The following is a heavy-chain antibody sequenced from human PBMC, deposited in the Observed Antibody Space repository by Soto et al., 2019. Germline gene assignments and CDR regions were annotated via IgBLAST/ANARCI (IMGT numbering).Heavy chain of an antibody. Sequence: VASVKVSCKASGYTFTTYDINWVRQATGQGLEWVGWMNPKSGYTGFAQKFQGRVSMTRDTSISTAYMELSSLRSEDTAVYYCVRVFGSIDYWGQGTLVTVSS. D-gene: IGHD2-21*01. CDR2: MNPKSGYT. CDR3: VRVFGSIDY. V-gene: IGHV1-8*01. J-gene: IGHJ4*02. CDR1: GYTFTTYD.